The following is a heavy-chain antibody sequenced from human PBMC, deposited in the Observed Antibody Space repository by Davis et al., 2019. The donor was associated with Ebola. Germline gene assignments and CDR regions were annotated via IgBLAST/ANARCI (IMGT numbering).Heavy chain of an antibody. CDR3: ARGGYCGSTSCHGILDS. CDR2: ISAYNGNT. V-gene: IGHV1-18*04. Sequence: ASVKVSCKASGYTFRGHYIHWVRQAPGQGLEWMGWISAYNGNTNSAQKVQGRVTMTTDTSTSTAYMELRSLRSGDTAVYFCARGGYCGSTSCHGILDSWGQGTLVTVSS. J-gene: IGHJ4*02. D-gene: IGHD2-2*03. CDR1: GYTFRGHY.